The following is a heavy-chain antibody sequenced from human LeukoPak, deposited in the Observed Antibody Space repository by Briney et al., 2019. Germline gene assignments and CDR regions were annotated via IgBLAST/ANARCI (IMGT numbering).Heavy chain of an antibody. CDR3: ASLVRYDFWSGYYNPLPFDC. D-gene: IGHD3-3*01. Sequence: PSETLSLTCTVSGYSISSGYYWGWIRQPPGEGLEWIGSIYHSGSTYYSPSLKSRVTISVDTSKNQFSLKLSSVTAADTAVYYCASLVRYDFWSGYYNPLPFDCWGQGTLVTVSS. V-gene: IGHV4-38-2*02. CDR2: IYHSGST. CDR1: GYSISSGYY. J-gene: IGHJ4*02.